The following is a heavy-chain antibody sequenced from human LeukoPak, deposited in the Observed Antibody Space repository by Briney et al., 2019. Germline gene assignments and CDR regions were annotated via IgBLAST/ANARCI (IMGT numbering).Heavy chain of an antibody. D-gene: IGHD1-26*01. J-gene: IGHJ4*02. CDR1: GYTLTELS. V-gene: IGHV1-24*01. CDR2: FDPEDGET. Sequence: ASVKVSCKVSGYTLTELSMHWVRQAPGKGLEWMGGFDPEDGETIYAQKFQGRVTMTEDTSTDTAYMELSSLRSEDTAVYYCATDLNGRVGATSDYWGQGTLVTVSS. CDR3: ATDLNGRVGATSDY.